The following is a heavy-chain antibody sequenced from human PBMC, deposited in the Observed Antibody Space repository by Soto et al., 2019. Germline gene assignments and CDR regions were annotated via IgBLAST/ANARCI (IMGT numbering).Heavy chain of an antibody. CDR1: GFTFSSYA. Sequence: PGGSLRLSCAASGFTFSSYAMSWVRQAPGKGLEWVSAISGSGGSTYYADSVKGRFTISRANSKNTLYLQMNSLRDEDTAVYYCAKGSSYYDSSGYYYEDYYYGMDVWGQGTTVTVPQ. J-gene: IGHJ6*01. D-gene: IGHD3-22*01. CDR3: AKGSSYYDSSGYYYEDYYYGMDV. CDR2: ISGSGGST. V-gene: IGHV3-23*01.